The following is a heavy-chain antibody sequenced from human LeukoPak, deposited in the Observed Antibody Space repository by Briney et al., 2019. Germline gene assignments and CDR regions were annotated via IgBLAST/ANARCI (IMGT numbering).Heavy chain of an antibody. D-gene: IGHD1-1*01. CDR3: ARLERRVGAFDI. CDR2: IYYSGST. CDR1: GGSVSSSSYY. J-gene: IGHJ3*02. V-gene: IGHV4-39*01. Sequence: PSETLSLTCTVSGGSVSSSSYYWGWIRQPPGEGLEWIGSIYYSGSTYYNPSLKSRVTISVDTSKNQFSLKLSSVTAADTAVYYCARLERRVGAFDIWGQGTMVTVSS.